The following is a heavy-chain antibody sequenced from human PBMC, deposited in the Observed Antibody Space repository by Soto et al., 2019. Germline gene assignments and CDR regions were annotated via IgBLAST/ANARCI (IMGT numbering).Heavy chain of an antibody. CDR1: GFTFSSYA. Sequence: QVQLVESGGGVVQPGRSLRLSCAASGFTFSSYAMHWVRQAPGKGLEWVAVISYDGSNKYYADSVKGRFTISSDNSKNTLYLQMNSLRAEDTAVYYCARYLQQPDVWGQGTTVTVSS. V-gene: IGHV3-30-3*01. CDR3: ARYLQQPDV. CDR2: ISYDGSNK. D-gene: IGHD6-13*01. J-gene: IGHJ6*02.